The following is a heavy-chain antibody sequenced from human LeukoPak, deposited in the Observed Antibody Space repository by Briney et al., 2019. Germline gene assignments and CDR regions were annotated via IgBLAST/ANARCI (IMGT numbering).Heavy chain of an antibody. CDR3: ARGERRQQPFDY. CDR2: INSDGSST. CDR1: GFTFSSYW. V-gene: IGHV3-74*01. D-gene: IGHD6-13*01. Sequence: PGGSLRLSCAACGFTFSSYWTHWVRQAPGKGLVWVSRINSDGSSTSYADSVKGRFTISRDNAKNTLYLQMNSLRAEDTAVYYRARGERRQQPFDYWGQGTLVTVSS. J-gene: IGHJ4*02.